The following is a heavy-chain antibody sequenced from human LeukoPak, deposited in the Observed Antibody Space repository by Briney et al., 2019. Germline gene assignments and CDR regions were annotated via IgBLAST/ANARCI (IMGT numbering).Heavy chain of an antibody. D-gene: IGHD3-3*01. J-gene: IGHJ4*02. Sequence: GESLRLSCAASGFTFSSYGMHWVRQAPGKGLEWVAFIRYDGSNKYYADSVKGRFTISRDNSKNTLYLQMNSLRAEDTAVYYCAKGRNYDFWIGYWGQGTLVTVSS. V-gene: IGHV3-30*02. CDR2: IRYDGSNK. CDR1: GFTFSSYG. CDR3: AKGRNYDFWIGY.